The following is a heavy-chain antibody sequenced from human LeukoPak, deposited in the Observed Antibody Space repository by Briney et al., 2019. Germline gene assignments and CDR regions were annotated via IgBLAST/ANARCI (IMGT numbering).Heavy chain of an antibody. D-gene: IGHD6-6*01. J-gene: IGHJ4*02. Sequence: GGSLRLSCAASGFTVSSNYMSWVRQAPGKGLEWVSVIYSGGSTYYADSVKGRFTISRDNSKNTPYLQMNSLRAEDTAVYYCGGDSHPEYSSSSWVIDYWGQGTLVTVSS. CDR3: GGDSHPEYSSSSWVIDY. CDR1: GFTVSSNY. CDR2: IYSGGST. V-gene: IGHV3-66*01.